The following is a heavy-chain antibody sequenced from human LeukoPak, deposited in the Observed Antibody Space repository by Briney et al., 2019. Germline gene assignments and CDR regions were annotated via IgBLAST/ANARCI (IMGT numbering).Heavy chain of an antibody. CDR2: IYYSGST. D-gene: IGHD6-19*01. J-gene: IGHJ5*02. CDR3: ARGWQWLVSGWFDP. Sequence: SETLSLTCTVSGGSISSYYWSWIRQPPGKGLGWIGYIYYSGSTNYNPSLKSRVTISVDTSKNQFSLKLSSVTAADTAVYYCARGWQWLVSGWFDPWGQGTLVTVSS. V-gene: IGHV4-59*08. CDR1: GGSISSYY.